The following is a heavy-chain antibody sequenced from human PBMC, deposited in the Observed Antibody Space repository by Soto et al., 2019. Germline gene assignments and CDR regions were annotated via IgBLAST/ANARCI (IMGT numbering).Heavy chain of an antibody. J-gene: IGHJ4*02. Sequence: QVQLQESGPGLVKPSQTLSLTCTVSGGSISSGGYYWSWIRQHPGKGLEWIGYFYYSGSTYYNPSLKRRFTISVETSKNQFSLKLSSVTAADTAVYYCARSPEATVTAFDYWGQGTLVTVSS. CDR3: ARSPEATVTAFDY. CDR1: GGSISSGGYY. V-gene: IGHV4-31*03. CDR2: FYYSGST. D-gene: IGHD4-17*01.